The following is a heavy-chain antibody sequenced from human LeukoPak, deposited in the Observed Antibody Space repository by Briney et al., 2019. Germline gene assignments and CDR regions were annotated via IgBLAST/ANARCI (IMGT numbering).Heavy chain of an antibody. Sequence: ASVKVSCKASGYTFTGYYMHWVRQAPGQGLEWMGWINTNTGNPTYAQGFTGRFVFSLDTSVSTAYLQISSLKAEDTAVYYCAREGERNWFDPWGQGTLVTVSS. CDR1: GYTFTGYY. CDR2: INTNTGNP. D-gene: IGHD1-1*01. J-gene: IGHJ5*02. CDR3: AREGERNWFDP. V-gene: IGHV7-4-1*02.